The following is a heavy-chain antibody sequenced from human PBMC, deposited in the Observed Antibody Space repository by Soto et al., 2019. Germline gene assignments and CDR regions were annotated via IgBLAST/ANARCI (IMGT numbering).Heavy chain of an antibody. CDR1: GGSISSYY. Sequence: PSETLSLTCTVSGGSISSYYWSWIRQPPGKGLEWIGYIYYSGSTNYNPSHKSRITISVDTSKNQFSLKLSSVTAADTAVYYCARALSYSSSWSEYYYGMDVWGQGTTVT. CDR3: ARALSYSSSWSEYYYGMDV. CDR2: IYYSGST. D-gene: IGHD6-13*01. V-gene: IGHV4-59*01. J-gene: IGHJ6*02.